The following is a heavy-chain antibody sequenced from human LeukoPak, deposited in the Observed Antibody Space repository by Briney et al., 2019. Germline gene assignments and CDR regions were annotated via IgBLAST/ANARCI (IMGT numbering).Heavy chain of an antibody. D-gene: IGHD2-2*01. CDR1: GFTFSSYW. CDR3: ARDPPRDIVVVPAAP. V-gene: IGHV3-7*01. J-gene: IGHJ5*02. Sequence: GGSLRLSCAASGFTFSSYWMSWVRQAPGKGLEWVANIKQDGSEKYYVDSVKGRFTISRDNAKNSLYLQMNSLRAEDTAVYYCARDPPRDIVVVPAAPWGQGTLVTVSS. CDR2: IKQDGSEK.